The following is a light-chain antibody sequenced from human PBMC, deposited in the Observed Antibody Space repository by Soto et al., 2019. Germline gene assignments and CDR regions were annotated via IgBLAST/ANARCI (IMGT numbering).Light chain of an antibody. Sequence: QSVLTQPPSASGTPGQRVTISCSGSSSNIGSNYVYWYQQLPGTAPKLLIYSNNQRPSGVPDRFSGSKSGTSASLAISGLRYEDEADYYCSAWDDSLSVVFGGGTKLTV. CDR2: SNN. J-gene: IGLJ2*01. CDR1: SSNIGSNY. CDR3: SAWDDSLSVV. V-gene: IGLV1-47*02.